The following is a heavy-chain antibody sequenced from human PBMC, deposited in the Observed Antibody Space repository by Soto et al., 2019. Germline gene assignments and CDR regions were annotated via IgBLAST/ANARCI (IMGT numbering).Heavy chain of an antibody. CDR1: GFTFSSYS. D-gene: IGHD3-3*01. Sequence: GGSLRLSCAASGFTFSSYSMNWVRQAPGKGLEWVSYISSSSSTIYYADSVKGRFTISRDNAKNSLYLQMNSLRDEDTAVYYCARGLLEWQLNWFDPWGQGTLVTAPQ. CDR2: ISSSSSTI. J-gene: IGHJ5*02. CDR3: ARGLLEWQLNWFDP. V-gene: IGHV3-48*02.